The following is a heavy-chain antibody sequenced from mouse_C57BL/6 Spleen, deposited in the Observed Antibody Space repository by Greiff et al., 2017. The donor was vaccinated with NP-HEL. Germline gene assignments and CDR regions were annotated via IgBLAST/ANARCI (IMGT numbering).Heavy chain of an antibody. CDR3: ARRLPHWYFDV. CDR2: IDPSDSYT. V-gene: IGHV1-50*01. D-gene: IGHD5-5*01. J-gene: IGHJ1*03. Sequence: QVQLQQPGAELVKPGASVKLSCKASGYTFTSYWMQWVKQRPGQGLEWIGEIDPSDSYTNYNQKFKGKATLTVDTSSSTAYMQLSSLTSEDSAVYYCARRLPHWYFDVWGTGTTVTVSS. CDR1: GYTFTSYW.